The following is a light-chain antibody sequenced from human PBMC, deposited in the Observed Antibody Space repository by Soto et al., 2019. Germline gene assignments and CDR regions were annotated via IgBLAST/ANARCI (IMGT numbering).Light chain of an antibody. CDR3: QQYKRYST. J-gene: IGKJ1*01. Sequence: WASQNINSWLAWYQQKPGKAPNLLIYKASSLENGVPSRFSGSGSGTEFTLTISSLQIDDFALYYYQQYKRYSTFGQGTKVDIK. V-gene: IGKV1-5*03. CDR2: KAS. CDR1: QNINSW.